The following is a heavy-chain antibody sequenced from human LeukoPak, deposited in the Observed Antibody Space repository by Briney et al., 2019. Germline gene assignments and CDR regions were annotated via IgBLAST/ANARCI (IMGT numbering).Heavy chain of an antibody. CDR3: AKASVARYDTSGHGGVYLEY. Sequence: GGSLRLSCEASGFSFSTFYKSWVRQAPGKGLEWVANIRGDGISKYYAESVKGRFTSSRDNAKNSIYLQMNSLRVDDTAVYYCAKASVARYDTSGHGGVYLEYWGLGTLVTVSS. D-gene: IGHD3-22*01. CDR2: IRGDGISK. V-gene: IGHV3-7*01. CDR1: GFSFSTFY. J-gene: IGHJ4*02.